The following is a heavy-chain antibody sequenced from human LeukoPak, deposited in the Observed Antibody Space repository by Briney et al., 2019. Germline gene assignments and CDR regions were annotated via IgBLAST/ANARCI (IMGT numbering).Heavy chain of an antibody. V-gene: IGHV3-48*02. Sequence: GGSLRLSCAASGFTFSSYSMNWVRQAPGKGLEWVSYISSSSSTIYYADSVKGRFTISRDNAKNSLYLQMNSLRDEDTAVYYCARLGSDGYYYYGMDVWGQGTTVTVSS. CDR2: ISSSSSTI. D-gene: IGHD2-8*01. CDR1: GFTFSSYS. CDR3: ARLGSDGYYYYGMDV. J-gene: IGHJ6*02.